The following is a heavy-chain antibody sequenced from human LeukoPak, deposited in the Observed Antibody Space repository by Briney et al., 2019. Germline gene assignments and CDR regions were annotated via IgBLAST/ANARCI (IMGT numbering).Heavy chain of an antibody. V-gene: IGHV4-4*07. CDR1: GGSISSYY. CDR2: THTSGST. Sequence: PSETLSLTCTVSGGSISSYYWSWIRQPAGKGLEWIGRTHTSGSTNYNPSLKSRVTMSVDTSKNQFSLKLSSVTAADTAVYYCAREGYYYGSSGYYSLDYWGQGTLVTVSS. J-gene: IGHJ4*02. CDR3: AREGYYYGSSGYYSLDY. D-gene: IGHD3-22*01.